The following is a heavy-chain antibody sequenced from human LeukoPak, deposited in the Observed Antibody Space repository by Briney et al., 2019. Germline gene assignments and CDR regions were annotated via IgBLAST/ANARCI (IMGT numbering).Heavy chain of an antibody. CDR2: TYYLSKWYN. D-gene: IGHD5-18*01. CDR3: ASGYGFGFTY. V-gene: IGHV6-1*01. J-gene: IGHJ4*02. CDR1: GDSVSSHRVA. Sequence: SQTLSLTCVISGDSVSSHRVARNWIRQSPSRGLEWLGRTYYLSKWYNDYAVSVKSRITINPDTSKNQFSLQLNSVTPDDTAVYYCASGYGFGFTYWGQGSLVTVSS.